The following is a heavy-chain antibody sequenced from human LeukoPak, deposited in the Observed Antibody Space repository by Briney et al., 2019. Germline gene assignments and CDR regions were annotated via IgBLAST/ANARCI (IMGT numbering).Heavy chain of an antibody. D-gene: IGHD3-16*01. J-gene: IGHJ4*02. CDR1: GGSISSGGYS. V-gene: IGHV4-30-4*07. CDR2: IYYSGST. Sequence: PSQTLSLTCAVSGGSISSGGYSWSWIRQPPVKGLEWIGYIYYSGSTNYNPSLKSRVTIAVDTSKNQFSLKLRSVTAADTAVYYCARASVLLSADYWGQGTLVTVSS. CDR3: ARASVLLSADY.